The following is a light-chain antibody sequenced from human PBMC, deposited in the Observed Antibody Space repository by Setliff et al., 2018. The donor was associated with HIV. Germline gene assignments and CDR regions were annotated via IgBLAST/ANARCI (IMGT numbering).Light chain of an antibody. CDR3: SSYTARSTLV. CDR1: SSDVGGYNY. CDR2: DVS. V-gene: IGLV2-14*03. J-gene: IGLJ3*02. Sequence: QSALTQPASVSGSPGQSITISCTGSSSDVGGYNYVSWYQQHPGKAPKLMIYDVSQRPSGVSDRFSGSKSGITASLTISGLQPEDESDYYCSSYTARSTLVFGGGTKVTVL.